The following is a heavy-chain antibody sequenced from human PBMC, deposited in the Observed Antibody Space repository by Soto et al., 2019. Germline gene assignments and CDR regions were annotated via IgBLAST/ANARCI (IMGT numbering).Heavy chain of an antibody. V-gene: IGHV4-31*11. Sequence: PAESLALTCAVYGGCMRSGGDYWSWIRQHPGKGLEWIGYIYYSGSTYYNPSLKSRVTISVDTSKNQFSLKLSSVTAADTAVYYCARVLDFWSGYGLDYWGQGTLVTVSS. D-gene: IGHD3-3*01. J-gene: IGHJ4*02. CDR2: IYYSGST. CDR1: GGCMRSGGDY. CDR3: ARVLDFWSGYGLDY.